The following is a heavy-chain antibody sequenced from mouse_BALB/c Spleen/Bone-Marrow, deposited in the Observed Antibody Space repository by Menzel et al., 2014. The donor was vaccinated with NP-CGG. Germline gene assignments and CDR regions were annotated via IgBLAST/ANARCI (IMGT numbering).Heavy chain of an antibody. CDR3: ARTYYDYDWFAY. CDR2: IDPSDSYT. J-gene: IGHJ3*01. CDR1: GYTFTSYW. D-gene: IGHD2-4*01. Sequence: VHLVESGVEFVKPGASVKLSCKASGYTFTSYWMHWVKQRPGQGLEWIGEIDPSDSYTKYNQNFKGKATLTVDKSSSTAYMQLSSLTSEDSAVYYCARTYYDYDWFAYWGQGTLVTVSA. V-gene: IGHV1-69*02.